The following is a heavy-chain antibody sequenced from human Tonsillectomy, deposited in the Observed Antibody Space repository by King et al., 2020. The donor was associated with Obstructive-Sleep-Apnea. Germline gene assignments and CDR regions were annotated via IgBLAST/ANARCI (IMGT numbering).Heavy chain of an antibody. J-gene: IGHJ4*02. Sequence: QLQESGPGLVKPSETLSLTCTVSGDSISSSSDYYWGWIRQPPGKGLEWIGSIYYSGSTYYNPSLKSRVTISVDTSKNQFSLKVTSVTAADTAVYYCGRETRDGYNADYWGQGTLVTVSS. CDR2: IYYSGST. CDR3: GRETRDGYNADY. D-gene: IGHD5-24*01. V-gene: IGHV4-39*07. CDR1: GDSISSSSDYY.